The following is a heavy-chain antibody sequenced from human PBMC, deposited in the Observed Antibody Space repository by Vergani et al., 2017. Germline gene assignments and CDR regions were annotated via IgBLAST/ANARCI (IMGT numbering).Heavy chain of an antibody. CDR1: GYTFTSYY. D-gene: IGHD3-10*01. CDR2: INPSGGST. V-gene: IGHV1-46*01. Sequence: QVQLVQSGAEVKKPGASVKVSCKASGYTFTSYYMHWVRQAPGQGLEWMGIINPSGGSTSYAQKFQGRVTMTRDTSTSTVYMELSSMRSEDTAVYYCARDPPMVRGGKSGYYYYYMDVWGKGTTVTVSS. J-gene: IGHJ6*03. CDR3: ARDPPMVRGGKSGYYYYYMDV.